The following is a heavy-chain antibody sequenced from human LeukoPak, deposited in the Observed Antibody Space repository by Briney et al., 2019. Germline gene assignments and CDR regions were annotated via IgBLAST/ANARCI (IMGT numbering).Heavy chain of an antibody. V-gene: IGHV1-69*06. D-gene: IGHD2-2*01. J-gene: IGHJ4*02. CDR1: GGTFSSYA. CDR2: IIPIFGTA. Sequence: SVKVSCKASGGTFSSYAISWVRQAPGQGLEWMGGIIPIFGTANYAQKFQGRVTITADKSTSTAYMELSSLRSEDTAVYYCAVYCSSTSCYHFDYWGQGTLVTVSS. CDR3: AVYCSSTSCYHFDY.